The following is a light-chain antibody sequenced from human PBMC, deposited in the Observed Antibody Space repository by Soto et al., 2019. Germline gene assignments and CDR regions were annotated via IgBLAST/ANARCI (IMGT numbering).Light chain of an antibody. CDR2: DAS. CDR3: QQCFWHWT. J-gene: IGKJ1*01. Sequence: AIQMTQSPSSXXXXXXXXXTITCRASQGIRNDLGWYQQTPGKAPKLLISDASTLESGVPSRFGGSGSGTEFTLSITSLQPDDFATYYCQQCFWHWTFGQGTKVDIK. V-gene: IGKV1-13*02. CDR1: QGIRND.